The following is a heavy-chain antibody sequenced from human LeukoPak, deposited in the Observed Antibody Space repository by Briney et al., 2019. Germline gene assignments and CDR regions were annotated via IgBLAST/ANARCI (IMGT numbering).Heavy chain of an antibody. CDR1: GFTFSSYS. V-gene: IGHV3-21*01. J-gene: IGHJ4*02. D-gene: IGHD6-19*01. CDR3: AKGSQWLASQPYYFDY. CDR2: ISSSSSYV. Sequence: GGSLRLSCAASGFTFSSYSMNWVRQAPGKGLEWVSSISSSSSYVYYADSVKGRFTISRDNAKNSLYLQMNSLRAEDTAVYYCAKGSQWLASQPYYFDYWGQGTLATVSS.